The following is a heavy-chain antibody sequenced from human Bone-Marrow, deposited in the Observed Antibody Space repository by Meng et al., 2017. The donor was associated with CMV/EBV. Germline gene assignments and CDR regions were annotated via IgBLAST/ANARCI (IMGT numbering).Heavy chain of an antibody. CDR1: GFTFSSYA. J-gene: IGHJ4*02. D-gene: IGHD5-18*01. CDR3: AKYSYDPHVDY. CDR2: ISGSGGST. Sequence: GESLKISCAASGFTFSSYAMSWVRQAPGKGLEWVSAISGSGGSTYYAVSMKGRFTISRDNSKNTLYLQMNSLRAEDTAVYYCAKYSYDPHVDYWGQGTLVTASS. V-gene: IGHV3-23*01.